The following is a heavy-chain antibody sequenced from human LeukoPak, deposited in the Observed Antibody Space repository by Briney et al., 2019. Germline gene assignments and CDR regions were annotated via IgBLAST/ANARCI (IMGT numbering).Heavy chain of an antibody. CDR2: ISSVSNTI. CDR3: ARVTIVGGSLDY. V-gene: IGHV3-48*03. CDR1: GFTLSSYE. Sequence: PGGSLRLSCAASGFTLSSYEMNWVRQAPGKGLEWVSYISSVSNTISYADSVKGRFTISRDNAKNSLYLQMHSLRAEDTAAYHCARVTIVGGSLDYWGQGTLVTVSS. D-gene: IGHD1-26*01. J-gene: IGHJ4*02.